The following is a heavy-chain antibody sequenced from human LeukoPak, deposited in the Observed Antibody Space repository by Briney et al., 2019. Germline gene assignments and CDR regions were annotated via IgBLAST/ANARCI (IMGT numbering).Heavy chain of an antibody. D-gene: IGHD5-12*01. V-gene: IGHV3-21*04. Sequence: GGSLRLSCAASGFTFSSYSMNWVRQAPGKGLEWVSSISSSSSYIYYADSVKGRFTISRDNAKNSLYLQMNSLRAEDTAVYYCAKGGASGYDPSDYYFDYWGQGTLVTVSS. J-gene: IGHJ4*02. CDR2: ISSSSSYI. CDR3: AKGGASGYDPSDYYFDY. CDR1: GFTFSSYS.